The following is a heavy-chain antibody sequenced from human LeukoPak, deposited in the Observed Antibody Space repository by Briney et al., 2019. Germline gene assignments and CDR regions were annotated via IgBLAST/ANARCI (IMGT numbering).Heavy chain of an antibody. Sequence: GASVKVSCKASGYTLTSYGISWVRQAPGQGLEWMGWISAYNGNTNYAQKLQGRVTMTTDTSTSTAYMELRSLRSDDTAVYYCARLDGQTDYYDSTGSAFDIWGQGTMVTVSS. CDR1: GYTLTSYG. V-gene: IGHV1-18*01. J-gene: IGHJ3*02. CDR3: ARLDGQTDYYDSTGSAFDI. D-gene: IGHD3-22*01. CDR2: ISAYNGNT.